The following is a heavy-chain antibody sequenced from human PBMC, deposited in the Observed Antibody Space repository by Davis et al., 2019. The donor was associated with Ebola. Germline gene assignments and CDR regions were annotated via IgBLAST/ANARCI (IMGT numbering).Heavy chain of an antibody. CDR1: GFSFSSYG. CDR2: ISYDGSNK. V-gene: IGHV3-30*03. Sequence: PGGSLRLSCAASGFSFSSYGMHWVRQAPGKGLEWVAFISYDGSNKNYADSVKGRFTISRDNSKNTLYLQMNSLRAEDTAVYYCARLRLVYYGMDVWGKGTTVTVSS. J-gene: IGHJ6*04. CDR3: ARLRLVYYGMDV. D-gene: IGHD3-16*01.